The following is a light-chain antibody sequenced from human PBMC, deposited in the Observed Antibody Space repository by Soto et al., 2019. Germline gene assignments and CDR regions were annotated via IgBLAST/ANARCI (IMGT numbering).Light chain of an antibody. J-gene: IGKJ2*01. CDR3: QQYENLRLHT. Sequence: DIQMTQSPSSLSQSVGERVTITCRANEDISNYLNWYQQKPGRAPKLLIYDASTFETGVPSRFSGSGSGTHFTVTISSLQPEYVGTYYCQQYENLRLHTFGPGTKL. CDR2: DAS. V-gene: IGKV1-33*01. CDR1: EDISNY.